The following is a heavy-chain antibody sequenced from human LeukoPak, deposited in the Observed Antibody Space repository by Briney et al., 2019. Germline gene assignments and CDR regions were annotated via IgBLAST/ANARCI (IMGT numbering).Heavy chain of an antibody. Sequence: TSETLSLTCTVSGGSISSSSYYWGWIRQPPGKGLEWIGSIYYSGSTYYNPSLKSRVTISVDTSKNQFSLKLSSVTAADTAVYYCASEISTVTGWFDPWGQGTLVTVSS. V-gene: IGHV4-39*01. D-gene: IGHD5/OR15-5a*01. J-gene: IGHJ5*02. CDR1: GGSISSSSYY. CDR2: IYYSGST. CDR3: ASEISTVTGWFDP.